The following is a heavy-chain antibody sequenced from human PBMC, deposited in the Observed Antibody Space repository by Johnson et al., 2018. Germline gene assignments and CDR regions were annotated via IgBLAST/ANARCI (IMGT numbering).Heavy chain of an antibody. V-gene: IGHV3-9*01. J-gene: IGHJ6*03. CDR3: AKEEMVVGFCSGPSCMDV. CDR2: FSWNSGSI. Sequence: EVQLVETGGGLVKPGGSLRLSCAASGFTFDDYAMHWVRQAPGKGLEWVSGFSWNSGSIGYADSVKGRFTISRDNAKNSLYLQMNSLRAEDTALYYCAKEEMVVGFCSGPSCMDVWGKGTTVTVSS. CDR1: GFTFDDYA. D-gene: IGHD3-3*01.